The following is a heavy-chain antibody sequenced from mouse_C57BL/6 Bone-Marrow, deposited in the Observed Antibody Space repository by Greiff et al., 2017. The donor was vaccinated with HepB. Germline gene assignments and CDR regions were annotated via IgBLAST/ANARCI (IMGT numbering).Heavy chain of an antibody. J-gene: IGHJ3*01. CDR2: INPSSGYT. Sequence: VKLVESGAELARPGASVKMSCKASGYTFTSYTMHWVKQRPGQGLEWIGYINPSSGYTKYNQKFKDKATLTADKSSSTAYMQLSSLTSEDSAVYYCARCFLYGRFAYWGQGTLVTVSA. CDR1: GYTFTSYT. CDR3: ARCFLYGRFAY. V-gene: IGHV1-4*01. D-gene: IGHD1-1*01.